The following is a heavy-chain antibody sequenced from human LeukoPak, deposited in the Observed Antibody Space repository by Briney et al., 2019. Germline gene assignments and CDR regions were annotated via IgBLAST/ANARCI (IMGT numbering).Heavy chain of an antibody. CDR2: ISSSGSTI. CDR1: GFTFSDYY. Sequence: SGGSLRLSCAASGFTFSDYYMSWIRQAPGKGLEWVSYISSSGSTIYYADSAKGRFTISRDNAKNSLYLQMNSLRAEDTAVYYCARAKYSYGLEFYWGQGTLVTVSS. J-gene: IGHJ4*02. V-gene: IGHV3-11*01. CDR3: ARAKYSYGLEFY. D-gene: IGHD5-18*01.